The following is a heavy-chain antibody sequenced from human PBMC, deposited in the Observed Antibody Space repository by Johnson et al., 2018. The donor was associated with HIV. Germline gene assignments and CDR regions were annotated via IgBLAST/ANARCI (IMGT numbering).Heavy chain of an antibody. CDR1: GFKFDDYA. CDR3: AKSPGKDHGGNSGGFDI. D-gene: IGHD4/OR15-4a*01. J-gene: IGHJ3*02. V-gene: IGHV3-9*01. CDR2: ISWNSGSI. Sequence: VQLVESGGGVVQPGGSLRLSCEASGFKFDDYAMHWVRQFPGKGLEWVSGISWNSGSIDYADSVKGRFTISRDNSKNTVYLQMNSLRVEDTAVYYCAKSPGKDHGGNSGGFDIWGQGTMVTVSS.